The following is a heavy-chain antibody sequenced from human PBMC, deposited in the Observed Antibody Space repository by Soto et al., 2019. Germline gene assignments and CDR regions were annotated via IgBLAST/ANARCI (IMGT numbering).Heavy chain of an antibody. Sequence: EVQLVGSGGGLVKPGGSLRLSCAASGFTFSNAWMNWVRQAPGKGLEWVGRIKSKTDSGTTDYAAPVKGRFTISRDDSKNTLYLQMNSLKTEDPAVYYCFLENYYYYGMDVWGQGTTVTVSS. CDR2: IKSKTDSGTT. CDR3: FLENYYYYGMDV. V-gene: IGHV3-15*07. D-gene: IGHD3-3*01. J-gene: IGHJ6*02. CDR1: GFTFSNAW.